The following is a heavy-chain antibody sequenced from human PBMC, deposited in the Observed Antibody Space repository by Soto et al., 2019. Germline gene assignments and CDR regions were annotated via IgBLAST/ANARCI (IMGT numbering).Heavy chain of an antibody. D-gene: IGHD1-26*01. CDR2: IYSGGST. CDR1: GFTVSSNY. Sequence: GGSLRLSXAASGFTVSSNYMSWVRQAPGKGLEWVSVIYSGGSTYYADSVKGRFTISRDNSKNTLYLQMNSLRAEDTAVHYCARDWDLSRAYGMDVWGQGTTVIVSS. V-gene: IGHV3-53*01. CDR3: ARDWDLSRAYGMDV. J-gene: IGHJ6*02.